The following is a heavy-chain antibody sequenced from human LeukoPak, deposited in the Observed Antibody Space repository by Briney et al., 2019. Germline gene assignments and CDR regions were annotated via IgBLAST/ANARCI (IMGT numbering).Heavy chain of an antibody. D-gene: IGHD3-16*01. CDR3: ARVRGSYASDY. V-gene: IGHV3-48*01. Sequence: GGSLILSCAASGFTFSGYSMNWVREAPGKGLEWLSYISSSSSTIYYADSVKGRITISRDNAKNSLYLQMNSLRAEDTALYYCARVRGSYASDYWGQGTLVTVSS. CDR1: GFTFSGYS. J-gene: IGHJ4*02. CDR2: ISSSSSTI.